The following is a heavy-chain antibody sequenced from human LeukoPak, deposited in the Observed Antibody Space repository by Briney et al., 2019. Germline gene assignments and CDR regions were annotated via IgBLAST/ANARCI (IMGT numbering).Heavy chain of an antibody. CDR1: GGSFSGYY. CDR2: INHSGST. V-gene: IGHV4-34*01. Sequence: PSETLSLTCAVYGGSFSGYYWSWIRQPPGKGLEWIGEINHSGSTNYNPSLKSRVTISVDTSKNQFSLKLSSVTAADTAVYYCARESGSYKPFDYWGQGTLVTVSS. D-gene: IGHD1-26*01. J-gene: IGHJ4*02. CDR3: ARESGSYKPFDY.